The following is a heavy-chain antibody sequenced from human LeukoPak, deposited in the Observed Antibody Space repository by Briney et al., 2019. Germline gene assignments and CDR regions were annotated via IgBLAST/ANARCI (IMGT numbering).Heavy chain of an antibody. CDR2: VNWNGDNT. CDR3: ARQTPGYNSGCLDL. D-gene: IGHD6-19*01. V-gene: IGHV3-20*04. CDR1: GFKFDDYG. J-gene: IGHJ4*02. Sequence: PGGSLRLSCEASGFKFDDYGMSWVRQVPGQGLEWVSGVNWNGDNTVYVDSVKGRFTISRDNAKNSLYLQMNSLRPADTAFYYCARQTPGYNSGCLDLWGQGTLVTVSS.